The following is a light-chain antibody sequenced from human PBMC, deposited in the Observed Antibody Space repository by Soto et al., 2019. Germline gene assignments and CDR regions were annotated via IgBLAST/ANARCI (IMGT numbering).Light chain of an antibody. J-gene: IGLJ3*02. V-gene: IGLV1-47*01. CDR2: RNN. Sequence: QSVLTQPPSASGTPGQRVTSSCSGSSSNIGSNYVYWYQQLPGTAPKLLIYRNNQQPSGVPDRFSGSKSGTSASLAISGLRSEDEADYYCAAWDDSLRGWVFGGGTKLTVL. CDR3: AAWDDSLRGWV. CDR1: SSNIGSNY.